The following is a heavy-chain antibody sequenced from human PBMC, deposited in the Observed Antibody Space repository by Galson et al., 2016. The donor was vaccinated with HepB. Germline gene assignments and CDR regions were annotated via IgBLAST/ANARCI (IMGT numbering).Heavy chain of an antibody. Sequence: SVKVSCKASGYTLTTYSISWVRQAPGQGLEWMGWISTYNGNTNYAQKLQGRVTMTTDTSTSTAYMELRSLTSDDTAVYYCARTYYYDTSGYYRVFDIWGQGTMVTVSS. V-gene: IGHV1-18*01. CDR3: ARTYYYDTSGYYRVFDI. CDR1: GYTLTTYS. J-gene: IGHJ3*02. D-gene: IGHD3-22*01. CDR2: ISTYNGNT.